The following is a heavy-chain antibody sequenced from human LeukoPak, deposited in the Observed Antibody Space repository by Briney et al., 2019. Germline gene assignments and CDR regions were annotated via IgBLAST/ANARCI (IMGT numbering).Heavy chain of an antibody. CDR3: ARDSCSGGSCYSVDY. CDR1: GFTFSSYS. CDR2: ISSSSSTI. D-gene: IGHD2-15*01. V-gene: IGHV3-48*01. Sequence: GGSLRLSCAASGFTFSSYSMNWVRQAPGKGLEWVSYISSSSSTIYYADSVKGRFTISRDNAKNSLYLQMNSLRAEDTAVYYCARDSCSGGSCYSVDYWGQGTLVTVSP. J-gene: IGHJ4*02.